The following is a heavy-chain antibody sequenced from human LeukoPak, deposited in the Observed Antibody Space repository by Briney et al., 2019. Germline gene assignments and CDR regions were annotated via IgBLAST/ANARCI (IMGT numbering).Heavy chain of an antibody. D-gene: IGHD3-3*02. J-gene: IGHJ4*02. CDR3: ARGHIRYYFDY. CDR1: GFTFSSYS. V-gene: IGHV3-21*01. CDR2: ISSSSYI. Sequence: KPGGSLRLSCAASGFTFSSYSMNWVRQAPGKGLEWVSSISSSSYIYYADSVKGRLTISRDNAKNSLYLQMNSLRAEDTAVYYCARGHIRYYFDYWGQGTLVTVSS.